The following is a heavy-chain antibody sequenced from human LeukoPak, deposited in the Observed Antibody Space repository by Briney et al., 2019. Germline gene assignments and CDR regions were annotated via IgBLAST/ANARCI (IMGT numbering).Heavy chain of an antibody. Sequence: SETLSLTCTVSGGSISNNYWSWIRQPPGKGLEWIGYIYYTESTNYNPFLKSRFTISLDPSKNHFSLKLSSVTAADTAVYYCARGSWKFDPWGQGTLVTVSS. CDR3: ARGSWKFDP. D-gene: IGHD1-1*01. CDR2: IYYTEST. V-gene: IGHV4-59*01. CDR1: GGSISNNY. J-gene: IGHJ5*02.